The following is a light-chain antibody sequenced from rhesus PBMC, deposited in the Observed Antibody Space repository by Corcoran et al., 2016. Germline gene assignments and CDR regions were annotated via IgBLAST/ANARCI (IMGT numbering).Light chain of an antibody. V-gene: IGKV1-21*01. CDR2: KES. Sequence: DIQMTQSPSSLSASVGDRVTITCRASQGISSRLAWYKQKPGNAPKVLIYKESRLQSGVPSRFSVSGAGRDFTLTISSLQPGDFASYFCQQYNSAPLTFGGGTKVEIK. CDR3: QQYNSAPLT. J-gene: IGKJ4*01. CDR1: QGISSR.